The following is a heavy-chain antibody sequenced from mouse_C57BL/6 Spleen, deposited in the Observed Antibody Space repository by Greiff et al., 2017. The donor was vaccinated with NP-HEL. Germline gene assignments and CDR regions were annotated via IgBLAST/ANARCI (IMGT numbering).Heavy chain of an antibody. D-gene: IGHD2-3*01. J-gene: IGHJ4*01. CDR2: IYYSGTI. V-gene: IGHV3-5*01. CDR1: GISITTGNYR. CDR3: ARDNGYYGSAMDY. Sequence: EVKLQESGPGLVKPSQTVFLTCTVTGISITTGNYRWSWIRQFPGNKLEWIGYIYYSGTITYNPSLTSRTTITRDTPKNQFFLEMNSLTAEDTATYYCARDNGYYGSAMDYWGQGTSVTVSS.